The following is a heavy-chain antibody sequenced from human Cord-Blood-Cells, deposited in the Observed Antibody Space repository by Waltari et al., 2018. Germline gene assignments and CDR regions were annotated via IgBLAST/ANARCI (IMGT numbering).Heavy chain of an antibody. CDR1: GYTPTELT. CDR2: FDPEDGET. CDR3: ATDRVVGGSGSYYYYYGMDV. D-gene: IGHD3-10*01. V-gene: IGHV1-24*01. J-gene: IGHJ6*02. Sequence: QVPLGQSGVEVTKPGASVKVSCKVSGYTPTELTTPWVRQAPAEGLEWMGGFDPEDGETIYAQKFQGRVTMTEDTSTDTAYMELSSLRSEDTAVYYCATDRVVGGSGSYYYYYGMDVWGQGTTVTVSS.